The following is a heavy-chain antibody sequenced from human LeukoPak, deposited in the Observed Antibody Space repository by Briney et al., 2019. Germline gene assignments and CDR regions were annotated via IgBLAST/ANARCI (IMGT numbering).Heavy chain of an antibody. Sequence: PGESLRLSCAASGFTVISNYMTWVRQAPGKGLEWVSLIYSGGSTSYADSVRGRFTISRDNSKNTLYLQMNSLRAEDTAVYYCARIETVADAFDIWGQGTLVTVSS. J-gene: IGHJ3*02. D-gene: IGHD1-1*01. CDR1: GFTVISNY. CDR2: IYSGGST. V-gene: IGHV3-66*01. CDR3: ARIETVADAFDI.